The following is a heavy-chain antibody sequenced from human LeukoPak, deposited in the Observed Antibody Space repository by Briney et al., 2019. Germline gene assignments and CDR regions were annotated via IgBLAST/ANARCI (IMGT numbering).Heavy chain of an antibody. Sequence: SETLSLTCTVSGGSISSYYWSWIRQPPGKGLEWIGYIYYTGSTNYNPSLKSRVTISVDTSKNQFSLKLSSVTAADTAVYYCARVQRGYYYGLFDFWGQGTLVTVSS. D-gene: IGHD5-18*01. CDR2: IYYTGST. CDR3: ARVQRGYYYGLFDF. CDR1: GGSISSYY. J-gene: IGHJ4*02. V-gene: IGHV4-59*01.